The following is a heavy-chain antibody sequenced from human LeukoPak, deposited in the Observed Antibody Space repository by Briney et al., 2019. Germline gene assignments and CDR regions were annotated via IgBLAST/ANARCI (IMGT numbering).Heavy chain of an antibody. CDR2: INHSGST. Sequence: SETLSLTCAVYGGSFSGYYWSWLRQPPGKGLEWIGEINHSGSTTYNPSLKSRVTISVDTSKNQFSLKLSSVTAADTAVYYCATLNWAATFDYWGQGTLVTVSS. D-gene: IGHD1-1*01. J-gene: IGHJ4*02. CDR3: ATLNWAATFDY. V-gene: IGHV4-34*01. CDR1: GGSFSGYY.